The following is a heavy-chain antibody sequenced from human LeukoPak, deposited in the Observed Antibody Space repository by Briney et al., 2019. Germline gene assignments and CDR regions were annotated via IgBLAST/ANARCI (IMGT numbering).Heavy chain of an antibody. D-gene: IGHD2-15*01. CDR2: ISSSSSYI. CDR3: AVYCSGGSCYDLGHYGMDV. Sequence: GGSLRLSCAASGFTFSSYSMNWVRQAPGKGLDWVSSISSSSSYIYYADSVKGRFTISRDNAKNSLYLQMNSLRAEDTAVYHCAVYCSGGSCYDLGHYGMDVWGQGTTVTVSS. CDR1: GFTFSSYS. V-gene: IGHV3-21*01. J-gene: IGHJ6*02.